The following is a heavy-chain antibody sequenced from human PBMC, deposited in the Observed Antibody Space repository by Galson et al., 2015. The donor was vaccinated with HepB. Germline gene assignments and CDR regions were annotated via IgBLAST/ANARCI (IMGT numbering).Heavy chain of an antibody. V-gene: IGHV3-23*01. Sequence: SLRLSCAASGFTFSSYAMSWVRQAPGKGLEWVSAISGSGGSTYYADSVKGRFTISRDNSKNTLYLQMNSLRAEDTAVYYCAKGRTYCSGGSCYRGYDAFDIWGQGTMVTVSS. J-gene: IGHJ3*02. CDR3: AKGRTYCSGGSCYRGYDAFDI. D-gene: IGHD2-15*01. CDR2: ISGSGGST. CDR1: GFTFSSYA.